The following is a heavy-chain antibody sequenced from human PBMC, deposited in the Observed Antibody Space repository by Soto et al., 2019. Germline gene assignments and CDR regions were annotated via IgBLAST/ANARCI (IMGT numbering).Heavy chain of an antibody. CDR3: ARRAYSSSWPY. V-gene: IGHV4-34*01. CDR1: GGSFSGYY. J-gene: IGHJ4*02. Sequence: QVQLQQWGAGLLKPSETLSLTCAVYGGSFSGYYWSWIRQPPGKGLEWIGEINHSGSTNYNPSLKSRVTRSVDTSKNQCSLKLSSVTAADTAVYYGARRAYSSSWPYWGQGTLVTVSS. CDR2: INHSGST. D-gene: IGHD6-13*01.